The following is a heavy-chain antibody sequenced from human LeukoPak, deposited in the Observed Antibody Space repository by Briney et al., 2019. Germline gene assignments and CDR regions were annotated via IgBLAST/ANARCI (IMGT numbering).Heavy chain of an antibody. V-gene: IGHV1-69*05. Sequence: ASVEVSCKASGGTFSSYAISWVRQAPGQGLEWMGGIIPIFGTANYAQKFQGRVTITTDESTSTAYMELSSLRSEDTAVYYCARGTSGYSGYDLLDVWGKGTTVTVSS. CDR3: ARGTSGYSGYDLLDV. CDR2: IIPIFGTA. D-gene: IGHD5-12*01. CDR1: GGTFSSYA. J-gene: IGHJ6*04.